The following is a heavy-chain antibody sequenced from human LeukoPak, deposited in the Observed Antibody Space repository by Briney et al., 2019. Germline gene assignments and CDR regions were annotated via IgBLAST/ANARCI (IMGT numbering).Heavy chain of an antibody. CDR3: AREVATIGYYYYYMDV. CDR1: GGSISSYY. D-gene: IGHD5-12*01. Sequence: PSETLSLTCTVSGGSISSYYWSWIRQPPGKGLEWIGYIYYSGSTNYNPSLKSRVTISVDTSKNQFSLKLSSVTAADTAVYYCAREVATIGYYYYYMDVWGKGTTVTVSS. J-gene: IGHJ6*03. CDR2: IYYSGST. V-gene: IGHV4-59*01.